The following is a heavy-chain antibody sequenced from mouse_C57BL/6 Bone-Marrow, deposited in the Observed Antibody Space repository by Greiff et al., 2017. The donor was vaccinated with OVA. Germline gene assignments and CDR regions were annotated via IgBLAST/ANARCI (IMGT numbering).Heavy chain of an antibody. CDR2: ISDGGSYT. J-gene: IGHJ3*01. D-gene: IGHD2-4*01. V-gene: IGHV5-4*01. Sequence: EVMLVESGGGLVKPGGSLKLSCAASGFTFSSYAMSLFRLTPDTTLAWVATISDGGSYTYYPDNVKGRFTISRANAKNNLYLQMSQLKSEDTAMYYCARDNYDYGGYANWSQGALVTVSA. CDR1: GFTFSSYA. CDR3: ARDNYDYGGYAN.